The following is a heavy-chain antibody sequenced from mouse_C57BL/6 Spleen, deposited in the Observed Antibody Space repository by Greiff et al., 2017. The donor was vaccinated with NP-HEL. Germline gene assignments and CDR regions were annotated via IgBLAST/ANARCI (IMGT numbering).Heavy chain of an antibody. D-gene: IGHD1-1*01. J-gene: IGHJ3*01. CDR1: GFTFSSYA. V-gene: IGHV5-4*01. CDR3: ARDNDYYERGFAY. Sequence: VMLVESGGGLVKPGGSLKLSCAASGFTFSSYAMSWVRQTPEKRLEWVATISDGGSYTYYPDNVKGRFTISRDNAKNNLYLQMSHLKSEDTAMYYCARDNDYYERGFAYWGQGTLVTVSA. CDR2: ISDGGSYT.